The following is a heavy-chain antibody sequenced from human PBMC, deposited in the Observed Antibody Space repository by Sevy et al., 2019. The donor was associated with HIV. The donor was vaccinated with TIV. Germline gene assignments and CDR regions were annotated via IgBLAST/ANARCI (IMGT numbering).Heavy chain of an antibody. CDR1: GFSFDSYG. V-gene: IGHV3-23*01. CDR2: ISGSGTRT. J-gene: IGHJ4*02. Sequence: GGSLRLSCAVSGFSFDSYGMTWVRQAPGKGLEWVSGISGSGTRTYYADSVKGRFTISRDNSKNTLFLQMNSLRAEDTAVYFCAKWSELPSSPFDYWGQGTLVTVSS. CDR3: AKWSELPSSPFDY. D-gene: IGHD1-26*01.